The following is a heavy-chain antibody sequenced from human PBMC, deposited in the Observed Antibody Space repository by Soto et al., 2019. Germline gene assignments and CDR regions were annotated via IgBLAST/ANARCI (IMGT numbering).Heavy chain of an antibody. Sequence: TMGLTCAVAGGPFLSGGGYWRLIRQEPGNGLEWIGYTHYSGDTSYNPSLRSRVTISTDTSKTQFSLRLRSVTSADTAVYYCARGDSQVSSVFDYWGQGMLVTVSS. CDR3: ARGDSQVSSVFDY. V-gene: IGHV4-31*11. CDR2: THYSGDT. J-gene: IGHJ4*02. CDR1: GGPFLSGGGY. D-gene: IGHD3-16*01.